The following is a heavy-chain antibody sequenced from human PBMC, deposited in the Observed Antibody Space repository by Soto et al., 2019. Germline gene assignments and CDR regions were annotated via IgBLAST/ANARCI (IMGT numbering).Heavy chain of an antibody. V-gene: IGHV3-23*01. CDR2: ISGSGGST. Sequence: LRLSCAGSGFTFSNYAMSWVRQAPGKGLAWASAISGSGGSTYYADSVKGRFTISRDNSKNTLYLQMNSLRAEDTALYYCAKVPVGATGRFDYWGQGTLVTVSS. CDR1: GFTFSNYA. CDR3: AKVPVGATGRFDY. D-gene: IGHD1-26*01. J-gene: IGHJ4*02.